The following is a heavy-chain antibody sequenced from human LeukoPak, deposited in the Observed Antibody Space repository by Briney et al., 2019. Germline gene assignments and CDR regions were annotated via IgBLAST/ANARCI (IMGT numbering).Heavy chain of an antibody. Sequence: SETLSLTGNVFGDSMNNYYWSWIRQLPGKGLEWIGNINDSGSTNSNPSLKSRATISVDMSRKHFFLDLSSVTAADTAVYYCARAVHYSATSDQYTGGWYYFDFWGQGTLVTVSS. CDR3: ARAVHYSATSDQYTGGWYYFDF. J-gene: IGHJ4*02. V-gene: IGHV4-59*01. CDR1: GDSMNNYY. D-gene: IGHD2-15*01. CDR2: INDSGST.